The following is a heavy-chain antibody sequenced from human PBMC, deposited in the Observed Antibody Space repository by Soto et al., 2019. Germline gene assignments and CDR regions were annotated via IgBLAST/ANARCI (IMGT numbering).Heavy chain of an antibody. D-gene: IGHD6-6*01. Sequence: QVQLVQSGPEVKKPGASVKVSCKASGYTFTSFGISWVRQAPGQGLEWVAWISGYNGNTDSAQKLQGRVTMTTDTSTSTAYMELRSLRSDDTAVYYCASSLYSSSYYFDYWGQGTLVTVSS. CDR1: GYTFTSFG. CDR3: ASSLYSSSYYFDY. V-gene: IGHV1-18*04. J-gene: IGHJ4*02. CDR2: ISGYNGNT.